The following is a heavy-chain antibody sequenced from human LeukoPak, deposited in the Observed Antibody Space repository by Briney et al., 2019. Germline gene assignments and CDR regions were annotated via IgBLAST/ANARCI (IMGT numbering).Heavy chain of an antibody. J-gene: IGHJ4*02. Sequence: GGSLRLSCAASGFTFSSYAMSWVRQAPGKGLEWVSAISGSGGSTYYADSVKGRFTISRDNSKNTLYLQMNSLRAEDTAVYYCAKVGDDSSGYYYVGYFDYWGQGTLVTVSS. V-gene: IGHV3-23*01. CDR2: ISGSGGST. CDR1: GFTFSSYA. CDR3: AKVGDDSSGYYYVGYFDY. D-gene: IGHD3-22*01.